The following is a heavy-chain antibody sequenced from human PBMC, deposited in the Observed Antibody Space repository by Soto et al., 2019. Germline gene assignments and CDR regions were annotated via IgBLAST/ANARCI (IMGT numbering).Heavy chain of an antibody. CDR1: GFTLRTYT. J-gene: IGHJ4*02. CDR2: ISISSSDR. CDR3: AKLRTYSSGWQFDY. Sequence: PGGSLRLSCAASGFTLRTYTMNWVRQAPGKGLEWVSSISISSSDRYYADSVRGRFTISRDNSKNTLYLQMNSLRAEDTAVYYCAKLRTYSSGWQFDYWGQGTLVTVSS. V-gene: IGHV3-21*04. D-gene: IGHD6-19*01.